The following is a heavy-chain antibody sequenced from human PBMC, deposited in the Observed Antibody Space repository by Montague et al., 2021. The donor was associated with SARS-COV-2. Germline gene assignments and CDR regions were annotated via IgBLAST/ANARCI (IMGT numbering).Heavy chain of an antibody. Sequence: SLRLSCAASGFNFTNYNINWVRQPPGTGLEWVSSISGSGFGGPYIYYSDSVKGRFTISRDNAKHSVYLQMNSRRAEETDLYYCAGESVSSFGVVIFGMDVGGRGTTVTFSS. CDR2: ISGSGFGGPYI. CDR3: AGESVSSFGVVIFGMDV. D-gene: IGHD3-3*01. J-gene: IGHJ6*01. V-gene: IGHV3-21*01. CDR1: GFNFTNYN.